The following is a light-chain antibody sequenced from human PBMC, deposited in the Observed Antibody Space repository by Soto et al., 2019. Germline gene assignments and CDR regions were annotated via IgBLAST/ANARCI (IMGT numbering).Light chain of an antibody. CDR3: SSYASGGAGVA. CDR1: RSDVGGYDY. V-gene: IGLV2-14*03. J-gene: IGLJ2*01. Sequence: QSALTQPASVSGSPGQSITISCTGTRSDVGGYDYVSWYQQYPGKAPKLVIYDVTNRPSGVSDRFSGSKSGNTASLTISGLQAEAEADYYYSSYASGGAGVAFVGGTKLTVL. CDR2: DVT.